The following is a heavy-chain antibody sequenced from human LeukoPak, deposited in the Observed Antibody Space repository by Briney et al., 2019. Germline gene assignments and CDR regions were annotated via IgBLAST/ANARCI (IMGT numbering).Heavy chain of an antibody. Sequence: GGSLRLSCAASGFTFNDYYMSWIRQAPGKGLEWVSYISSSGSTIYYADSVKGRFTISRDNAKNSLYLQMNSLRAEDTAVYYCASSTHRAGTWTNWGQGTLVTVSS. CDR3: ASSTHRAGTWTN. D-gene: IGHD3/OR15-3a*01. CDR1: GFTFNDYY. CDR2: ISSSGSTI. J-gene: IGHJ4*02. V-gene: IGHV3-11*04.